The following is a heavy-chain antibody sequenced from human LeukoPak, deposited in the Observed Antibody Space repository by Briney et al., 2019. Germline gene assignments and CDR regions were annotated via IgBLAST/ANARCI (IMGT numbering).Heavy chain of an antibody. V-gene: IGHV4-59*01. CDR1: GDSISSYY. CDR3: ARDGIAVAGSYWYFDL. CDR2: IYYSGST. Sequence: SETLSLTCTVSGDSISSYYWSWIRQPPGKGLEWIGYIYYSGSTNYNPSLKCRVTISVDTSKNQFSLKLSSVTAADTAVYYCARDGIAVAGSYWYFDLWGRGTLVTVSS. D-gene: IGHD6-19*01. J-gene: IGHJ2*01.